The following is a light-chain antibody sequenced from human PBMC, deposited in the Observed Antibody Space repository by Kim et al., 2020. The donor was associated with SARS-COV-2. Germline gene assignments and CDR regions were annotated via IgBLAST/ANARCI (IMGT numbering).Light chain of an antibody. CDR2: ENY. V-gene: IGLV1-47*01. Sequence: GQRVTISCSGSRSNIGSNYVYWYQQLPGAAPKLLIYENYQRPSGVPDRFSGSKSGTSASLAISGLRSEDEADYYCAAWDDSLNGVVFGGGTQLTVL. CDR1: RSNIGSNY. CDR3: AAWDDSLNGVV. J-gene: IGLJ2*01.